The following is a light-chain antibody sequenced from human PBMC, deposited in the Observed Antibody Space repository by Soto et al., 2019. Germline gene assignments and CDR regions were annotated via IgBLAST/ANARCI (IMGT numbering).Light chain of an antibody. J-gene: IGLJ3*02. CDR1: SSNIGTNF. CDR3: AAWDDSLSGWV. Sequence: QSVLTQPPSASGTPGQRVTISCSGSSSNIGTNFVYWYQQLPGTAPKLLICSNAQRPSGVPDRFSGSRSGTSASLAISGLRSEDEADYYCAAWDDSLSGWVFGGGTKVTVL. CDR2: SNA. V-gene: IGLV1-47*02.